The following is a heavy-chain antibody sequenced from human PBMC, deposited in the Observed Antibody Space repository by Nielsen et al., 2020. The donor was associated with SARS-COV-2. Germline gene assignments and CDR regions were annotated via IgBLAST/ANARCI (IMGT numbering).Heavy chain of an antibody. CDR2: IYYSGST. CDR1: GGSISSGGYY. V-gene: IGHV4-31*03. J-gene: IGHJ4*02. CDR3: ARAPRMTTVTHFDY. Sequence: SETLSLTCTVSGGSISSGGYYWSWIRQHPGKGLEWIGYIYYSGSTYYNPSLKSRVTISVDTSKNQFYLKLSSVTAADTAVYYCARAPRMTTVTHFDYWGQGTRVTVSS. D-gene: IGHD4-17*01.